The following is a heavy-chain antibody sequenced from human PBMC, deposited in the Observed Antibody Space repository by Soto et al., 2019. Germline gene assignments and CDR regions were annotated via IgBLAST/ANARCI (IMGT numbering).Heavy chain of an antibody. CDR2: ISSSSSYI. CDR1: GFTFSSYS. V-gene: IGHV3-21*01. Sequence: LRLSCAASGFTFSSYSMNWVLQAPGKGLEWVSSISSSSSYIYYADSVKGRFTISRDNAKNSLSLQMNSLRAEDTAVYYCARDLLLDYYDSSGPLSWFDPWGQGTLVTVSS. CDR3: ARDLLLDYYDSSGPLSWFDP. D-gene: IGHD3-22*01. J-gene: IGHJ5*02.